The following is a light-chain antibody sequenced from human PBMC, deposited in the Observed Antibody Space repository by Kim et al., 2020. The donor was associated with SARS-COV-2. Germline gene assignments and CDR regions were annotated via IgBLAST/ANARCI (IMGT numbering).Light chain of an antibody. J-gene: IGKJ4*01. V-gene: IGKV3-15*01. CDR2: GAS. Sequence: MSPGERATLSCRASQSIGTNFAWYQYRRGQAPRLLIFGASTRATNIPPRFSGSGSGAEFTLTISSLQSEDFAVYYCQQYVKWPLTFGGGTKVDIK. CDR1: QSIGTN. CDR3: QQYVKWPLT.